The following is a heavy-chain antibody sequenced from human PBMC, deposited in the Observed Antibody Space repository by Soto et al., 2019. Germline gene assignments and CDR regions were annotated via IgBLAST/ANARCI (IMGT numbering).Heavy chain of an antibody. Sequence: GVSLTPAYGAFGFTFRSYALMWVSKAPGGAREWCSAPSGSGVSTYYADSVKGRFTISRDNSKNTLYLHMNSLRAEDTAVYYCAKDEVGAVYYYYYGMDVWGQGTTVTVSS. D-gene: IGHD1-26*01. V-gene: IGHV3-23*01. CDR2: PSGSGVST. CDR1: GFTFRSYA. CDR3: AKDEVGAVYYYYYGMDV. J-gene: IGHJ6*02.